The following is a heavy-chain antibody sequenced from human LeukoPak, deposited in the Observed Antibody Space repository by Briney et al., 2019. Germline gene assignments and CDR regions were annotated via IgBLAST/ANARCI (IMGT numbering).Heavy chain of an antibody. J-gene: IGHJ5*02. V-gene: IGHV4-59*08. CDR2: IYYSGST. CDR1: GGSISSYY. Sequence: SETLSLTCSVSGGSISSYYWSWIRQPPGKGLEWIGYIYYSGSTNYNPSLKSRVTISVDTPKNQFSLKLSSVTAADTAVYYCARLPHGWFDPCGQGTLVTVSS. CDR3: ARLPHGWFDP.